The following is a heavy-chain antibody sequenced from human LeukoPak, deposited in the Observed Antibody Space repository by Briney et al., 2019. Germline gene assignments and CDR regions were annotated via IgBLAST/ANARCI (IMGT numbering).Heavy chain of an antibody. CDR1: GGSISSYY. Sequence: SETLSLTCTVSGGSISSYYWSWIRQPPGKGLEWIGYIYYSGSTNYNPSLKSRVTISVDTSKNQFSLKLSSVTAADTAVYYCARDKSGEYYFDYWGQGTLVTVSS. D-gene: IGHD3-3*01. V-gene: IGHV4-59*01. CDR3: ARDKSGEYYFDY. CDR2: IYYSGST. J-gene: IGHJ4*02.